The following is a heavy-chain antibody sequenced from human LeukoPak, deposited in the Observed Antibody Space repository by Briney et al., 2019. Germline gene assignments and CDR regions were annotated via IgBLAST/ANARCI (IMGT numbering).Heavy chain of an antibody. Sequence: GGSLRLSCAASGFTFSSYAMSWVRQAPGKGLEWVSAISGSGGSTYYADSVKGRFTISRDNSKNTLYLQMNSPRAEDTAVYYCARKGLDGYSYGYPFDYWGQGTLVTVSS. CDR2: ISGSGGST. D-gene: IGHD5-18*01. V-gene: IGHV3-23*01. J-gene: IGHJ4*02. CDR1: GFTFSSYA. CDR3: ARKGLDGYSYGYPFDY.